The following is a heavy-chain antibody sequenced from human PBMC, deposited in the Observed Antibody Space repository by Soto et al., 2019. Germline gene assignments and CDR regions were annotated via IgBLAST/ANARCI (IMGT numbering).Heavy chain of an antibody. V-gene: IGHV3-21*01. CDR3: ARDHEYSSTYDY. D-gene: IGHD6-6*01. CDR2: ISSSSSYI. CDR1: GFHFSSYG. J-gene: IGHJ4*02. Sequence: PGGSLRLSCAASGFHFSSYGMHWVRQAPGKGLEWVSSISSSSSYIYYADSVKGRFTISRDNAKNSLYLQMNSLRAEDTAVYYCARDHEYSSTYDYWGQGTLVTVSS.